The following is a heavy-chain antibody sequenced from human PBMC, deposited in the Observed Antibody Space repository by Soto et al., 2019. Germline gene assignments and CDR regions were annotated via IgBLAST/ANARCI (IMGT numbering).Heavy chain of an antibody. CDR1: GFTFSGSA. CDR2: IRSKANSYAT. V-gene: IGHV3-73*01. J-gene: IGHJ3*02. CDR3: TSPPYCSGGSCYGGDAFDI. Sequence: GGSLRLSCAASGFTFSGSAMHWVRQASGKGLEWVGRIRSKANSYATAYAASVKGRFTISRDDSKNTAYLQMNSLKTEDTAVYYCTSPPYCSGGSCYGGDAFDIWGQGTMVTVS. D-gene: IGHD2-15*01.